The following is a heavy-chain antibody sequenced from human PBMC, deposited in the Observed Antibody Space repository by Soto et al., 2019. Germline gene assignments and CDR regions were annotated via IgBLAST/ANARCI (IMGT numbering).Heavy chain of an antibody. CDR1: GFTFDDYT. CDR3: VKGLNIDYNSAWFYFDY. J-gene: IGHJ4*02. CDR2: ISWSGNNV. D-gene: IGHD6-19*01. Sequence: EVQLVESGGGLVQPGRSLRLSCAASGFTFDDYTMHWVRQTPGKGLEWVSSISWSGNNVDYRDSVKGRFTISRDNAKNSLYLHMNSLGVEDTALYYCVKGLNIDYNSAWFYFDYWGQGTVVTVSS. V-gene: IGHV3-9*01.